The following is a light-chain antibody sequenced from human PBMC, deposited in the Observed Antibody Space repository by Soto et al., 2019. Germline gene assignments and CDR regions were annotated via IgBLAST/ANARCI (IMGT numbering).Light chain of an antibody. J-gene: IGLJ1*01. Sequence: QSALTQPASVSGSPGQSITISCTGTSNDIGNYNYVSWYQQHPGKAPKVMIYEVSNRPSGISNRFSGSKSGNTASLTISGLXAEDEADYYCTSYTTISTLYVFGSGTKVTVL. CDR2: EVS. CDR1: SNDIGNYNY. CDR3: TSYTTISTLYV. V-gene: IGLV2-14*01.